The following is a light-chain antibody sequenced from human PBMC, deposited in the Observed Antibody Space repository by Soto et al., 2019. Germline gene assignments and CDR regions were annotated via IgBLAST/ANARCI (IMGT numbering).Light chain of an antibody. CDR3: SSYTSSSTLVV. Sequence: QYALTQPASVSGSPGQSITISCTGTSSDVGGYNYVSWYQQHPGKAPKLMIYDVSNRPSGVSKRFSGSKSGNTASLTISGLQAEDEADYYCSSYTSSSTLVVFGGGTKLTVL. CDR1: SSDVGGYNY. CDR2: DVS. J-gene: IGLJ2*01. V-gene: IGLV2-14*01.